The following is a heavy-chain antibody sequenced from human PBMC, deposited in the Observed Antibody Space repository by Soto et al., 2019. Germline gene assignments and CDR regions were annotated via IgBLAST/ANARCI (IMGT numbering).Heavy chain of an antibody. D-gene: IGHD2-2*01. CDR3: ERHLLLVVKAEEVAEYYHCYYGMDV. J-gene: IGHJ6*02. V-gene: IGHV4-59*01. Sequence: SETLSLTCTVAGGSISSYYWSCIRQPRGKGLELIGYIYYSGSTNYNPSLKSRVTISVDTSKNKFSLKLSAVTAADTAVYYCERHLLLVVKAEEVAEYYHCYYGMDVWGQGTTDTVSS. CDR2: IYYSGST. CDR1: GGSISSYY.